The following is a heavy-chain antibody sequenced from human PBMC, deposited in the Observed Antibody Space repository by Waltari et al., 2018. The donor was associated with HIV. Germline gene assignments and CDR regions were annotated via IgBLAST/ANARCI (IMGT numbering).Heavy chain of an antibody. Sequence: QLQLQESGPGLVKSSETLSLNCTVSGGSISSSFYYWGWTRQPPGKGLEWIASIYYSGSTYYNPSLKSRATISVDTSKNQFSLKLSSVTAADTSVYYCARVNGHVDNWGQGTLVIVSS. J-gene: IGHJ4*02. CDR2: IYYSGST. D-gene: IGHD1-1*01. CDR1: GGSISSSFYY. CDR3: ARVNGHVDN. V-gene: IGHV4-39*01.